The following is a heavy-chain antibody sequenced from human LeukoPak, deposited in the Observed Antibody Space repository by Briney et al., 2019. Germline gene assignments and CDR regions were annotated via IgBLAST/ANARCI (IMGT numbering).Heavy chain of an antibody. J-gene: IGHJ4*02. Sequence: GGSLRLSCAASGFTFSSYGMHWVRQAPGEGLEWVAVISYDGSNKYSADSVKGRFTISRDNSKNTLYLQMNSLRAEDTAVYYCAKDLRYFDWLFDSWGQGTLVTVSS. CDR3: AKDLRYFDWLFDS. V-gene: IGHV3-30*18. D-gene: IGHD3-9*01. CDR2: ISYDGSNK. CDR1: GFTFSSYG.